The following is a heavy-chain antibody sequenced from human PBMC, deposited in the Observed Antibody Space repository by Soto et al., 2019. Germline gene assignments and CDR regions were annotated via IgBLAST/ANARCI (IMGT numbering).Heavy chain of an antibody. CDR1: GFTFSSYA. CDR3: ARASPTTYGYVGAFDY. V-gene: IGHV3-30-3*01. J-gene: IGHJ4*02. D-gene: IGHD3-16*01. CDR2: ISYDGSNK. Sequence: QVQLVESGGGVVQPGRSLRLSCAASGFTFSSYAMHWVRQAPSKGLEWVAVISYDGSNKYYADSVKGRFTISRDNSKNTLYLQMNSLRAEDTAVYYCARASPTTYGYVGAFDYWGQGTLVTVSS.